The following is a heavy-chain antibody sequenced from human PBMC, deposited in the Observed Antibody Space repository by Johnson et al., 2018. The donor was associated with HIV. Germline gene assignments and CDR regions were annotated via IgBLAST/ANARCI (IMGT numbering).Heavy chain of an antibody. CDR3: ARGRWLQLDAFDL. D-gene: IGHD5-24*01. Sequence: VQLVESGGGLVQPGWSLRLSCASSGFTFSNYWMSWIRQAPGKGLEWVANINQEGSEKYYVDSVKGRFTISRDNAKNLVYLQMYSLRAEETAIYYCARGRWLQLDAFDLWGQGTMVSVPS. J-gene: IGHJ3*01. V-gene: IGHV3-7*01. CDR1: GFTFSNYW. CDR2: INQEGSEK.